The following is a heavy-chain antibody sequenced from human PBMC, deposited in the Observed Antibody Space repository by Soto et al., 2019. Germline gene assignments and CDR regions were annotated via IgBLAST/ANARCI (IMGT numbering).Heavy chain of an antibody. CDR2: INHSGST. D-gene: IGHD2-15*01. J-gene: IGHJ4*02. CDR3: ARGYCSGGSCYSGLDY. CDR1: GGSFSGYY. V-gene: IGHV4-34*01. Sequence: QVQLQQWGAGLLKPSETLSLTCAVYGGSFSGYYWSWIRQPPGKGLEWIGEINHSGSTNYNPSLKSRVTISVDTYKNQFSLKLRSVTAADTAVYYCARGYCSGGSCYSGLDYWGQGTLVTVSS.